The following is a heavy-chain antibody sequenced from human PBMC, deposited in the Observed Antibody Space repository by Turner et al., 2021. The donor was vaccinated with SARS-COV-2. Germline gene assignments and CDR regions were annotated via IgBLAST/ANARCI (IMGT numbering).Heavy chain of an antibody. CDR3: ARDYGDYYFDY. Sequence: VQLVDSGGGVVQPGRSLRLSCAASGFTVSSNYMSWVRQAPGKGLEWVSVIYSGGSTYYADSVKGRFTISRDNSKNTLYLQMNSLRAEDTAVYYCARDYGDYYFDYWGQGTLVTVSS. D-gene: IGHD4-17*01. CDR1: GFTVSSNY. J-gene: IGHJ4*02. CDR2: IYSGGST. V-gene: IGHV3-53*01.